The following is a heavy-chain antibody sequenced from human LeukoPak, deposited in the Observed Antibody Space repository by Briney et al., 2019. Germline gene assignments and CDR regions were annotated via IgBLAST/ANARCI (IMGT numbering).Heavy chain of an antibody. V-gene: IGHV4-4*07. D-gene: IGHD1-7*01. Sequence: SETLSLTCTVSGGSISSYYWSWIRQPAGKGLEWIGRIYTSGSTNYNPSLKSRVTMSVDTSKNQFSLKLSSVTAADTAVYYCARDVTGTPYYYYYGMTSGAKGPRSPSP. J-gene: IGHJ6*02. CDR2: IYTSGST. CDR1: GGSISSYY. CDR3: ARDVTGTPYYYYYGMTS.